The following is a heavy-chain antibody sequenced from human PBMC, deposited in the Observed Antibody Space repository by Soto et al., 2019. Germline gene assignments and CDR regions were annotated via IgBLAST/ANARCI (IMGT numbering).Heavy chain of an antibody. Sequence: QVQLVESGGGLVKPGGSLRLSCAASGFTFSDYYMSWVRQAPGKGLEWVSYISSISTYANYADSVKGRFTISRDNSKNTLYLQLNSLRAEDTAVYYCARVKVPAAIPNYYYGMDVWGQGTTVTVSS. CDR1: GFTFSDYY. CDR2: ISSISTYA. D-gene: IGHD2-2*01. J-gene: IGHJ6*02. CDR3: ARVKVPAAIPNYYYGMDV. V-gene: IGHV3-11*05.